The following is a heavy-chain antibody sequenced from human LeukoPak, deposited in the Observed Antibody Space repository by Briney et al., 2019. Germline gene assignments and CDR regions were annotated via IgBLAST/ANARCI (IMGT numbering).Heavy chain of an antibody. CDR1: GFTVSSNY. D-gene: IGHD3-10*01. V-gene: IGHV3-66*04. Sequence: GGSLRLSCAASGFTVSSNYMSWVRQAPGKGLEWVSVVYTGGYTHYADSVKGRFTISRDNSKNTLYLQMNSLRAEDTAVYYCAGPNYYGSDSDAFDIWGQGTMVTVSS. J-gene: IGHJ3*02. CDR2: VYTGGYT. CDR3: AGPNYYGSDSDAFDI.